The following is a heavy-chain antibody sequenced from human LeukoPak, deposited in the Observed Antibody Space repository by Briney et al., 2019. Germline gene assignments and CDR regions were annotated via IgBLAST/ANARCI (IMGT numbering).Heavy chain of an antibody. CDR2: IYTSGST. V-gene: IGHV4-4*07. CDR3: ARDHYYDSSGYWLYYFDY. J-gene: IGHJ4*02. CDR1: GGSIRSYY. Sequence: SETLSLTCTVSGGSIRSYYWSWLRQPAGKGLEWIGRIYTSGSTNYNPSLKSRVTMSVDTSKNQFSLKLSSVTAADTAVYYCARDHYYDSSGYWLYYFDYWGQGTLVTVSS. D-gene: IGHD3-22*01.